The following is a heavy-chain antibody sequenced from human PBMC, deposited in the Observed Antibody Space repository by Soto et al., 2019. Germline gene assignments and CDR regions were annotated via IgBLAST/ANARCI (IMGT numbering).Heavy chain of an antibody. V-gene: IGHV3-33*01. Sequence: GGSLRLSCAASGFTFSSYGMHWVRQAPGKGLEWVAVIWYDGSNKYYADSVKGRFTISRDNSKNTLYLQMNSLRAEDTAVYYCARADILTGYYRQNYYGMDVWGQGTTVTVSS. J-gene: IGHJ6*02. CDR1: GFTFSSYG. D-gene: IGHD3-9*01. CDR3: ARADILTGYYRQNYYGMDV. CDR2: IWYDGSNK.